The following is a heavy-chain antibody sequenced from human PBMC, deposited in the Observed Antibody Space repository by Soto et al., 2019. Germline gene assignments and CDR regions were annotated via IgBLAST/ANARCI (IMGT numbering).Heavy chain of an antibody. CDR2: IYYSGST. J-gene: IGHJ6*02. V-gene: IGHV4-39*01. CDR3: ARLRSGWDYYYYGMDV. CDR1: GGSISSSSYY. D-gene: IGHD6-19*01. Sequence: SETLSLTCTVSGGSISSSSYYWGWIRQPPGKGLEWIGSIYYSGSTYYNPSLKNRVTISVDTSKNQFSLKLSSVTAADTAVYYCARLRSGWDYYYYGMDVWGQGTTVTVSS.